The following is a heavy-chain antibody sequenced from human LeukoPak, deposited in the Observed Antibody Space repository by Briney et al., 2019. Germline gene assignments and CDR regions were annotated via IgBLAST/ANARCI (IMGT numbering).Heavy chain of an antibody. J-gene: IGHJ4*02. CDR3: ARDKGTYYYDSSPEGY. CDR2: ISSSGSTI. D-gene: IGHD3-22*01. V-gene: IGHV3-48*03. Sequence: GGSLRLACAASGFTFSSYEMNWVRQAPGKGLEWVSYISSSGSTIYYADSVKGRFTISRDNAKNSLYLQMNSLRAEDTAVYYCARDKGTYYYDSSPEGYWGQGTLVTVSS. CDR1: GFTFSSYE.